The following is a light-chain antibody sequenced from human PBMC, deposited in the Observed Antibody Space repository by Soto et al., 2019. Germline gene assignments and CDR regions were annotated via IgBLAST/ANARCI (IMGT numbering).Light chain of an antibody. CDR2: GTA. CDR3: HQYNFWPA. CDR1: QTVSSN. Sequence: EVVMTQSPATLSVSPGERATLSCRASQTVSSNLAWYQQKPGQSPRLLIYGTATRATGVPARFSGSGSGTEFTLSISSLQSEDCAVYYCHQYNFWPAFGQGTKVDIK. V-gene: IGKV3-15*01. J-gene: IGKJ1*01.